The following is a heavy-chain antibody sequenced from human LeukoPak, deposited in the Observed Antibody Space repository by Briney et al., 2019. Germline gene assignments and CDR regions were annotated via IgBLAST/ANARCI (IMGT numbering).Heavy chain of an antibody. D-gene: IGHD3-9*01. Sequence: SQTLSLTCTVSGGSISSGGYYWSWIRQHPGKGLKWIGYIYYSGSTYYNPSLKSRVTISVDTSKNQFSLKLSSVTAADTAVYYCARGPRDILTGYLGYGMDVWGKGTTVTVSS. CDR1: GGSISSGGYY. CDR3: ARGPRDILTGYLGYGMDV. V-gene: IGHV4-31*03. J-gene: IGHJ6*04. CDR2: IYYSGST.